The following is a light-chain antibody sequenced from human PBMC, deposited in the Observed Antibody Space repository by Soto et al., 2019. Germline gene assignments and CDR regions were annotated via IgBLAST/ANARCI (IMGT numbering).Light chain of an antibody. Sequence: QSALTQPASVSGSPGQSITISCTGTSSDVGSYNLVSWYQQHPGKAPKLMIYEGSKRHSGVSNRFSGSKSGNTCSLTISGLQAEDEADYYCCSYAGSSTVFGGGTKLTVL. V-gene: IGLV2-23*01. CDR1: SSDVGSYNL. CDR3: CSYAGSSTV. J-gene: IGLJ2*01. CDR2: EGS.